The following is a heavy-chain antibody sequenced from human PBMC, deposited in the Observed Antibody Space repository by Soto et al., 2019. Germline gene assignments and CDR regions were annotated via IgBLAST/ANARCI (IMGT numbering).Heavy chain of an antibody. D-gene: IGHD3-10*01. CDR2: IHPSGGST. CDR1: GYTFTSYY. CDR3: AREGAGWFGDY. V-gene: IGHV1-46*01. Sequence: QVQLVQSGAEVKKPGASVKVSCKASGYTFTSYYMHWVRQAPGQGLEWMGIIHPSGGSTSYAQKFQGRVTMTRDTSTSTVYMELSSLRSEDTAVYYCAREGAGWFGDYWGQGTLVTVSS. J-gene: IGHJ4*02.